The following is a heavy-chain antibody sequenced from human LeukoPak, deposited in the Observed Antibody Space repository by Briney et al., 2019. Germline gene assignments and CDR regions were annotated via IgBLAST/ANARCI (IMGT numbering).Heavy chain of an antibody. J-gene: IGHJ4*02. CDR3: ARLVGYSYGHFDY. CDR1: GDSISSTNW. D-gene: IGHD5-18*01. CDR2: IHHSGNT. Sequence: SGTLSLTCAVSGDSISSTNWWSWVRQPPGKGLEWIGEIHHSGNTNYNSSLKSRVTILVDKSKNQFSLKLSSVTAADTAVYYCARLVGYSYGHFDYWGQGTLVTVSS. V-gene: IGHV4-4*02.